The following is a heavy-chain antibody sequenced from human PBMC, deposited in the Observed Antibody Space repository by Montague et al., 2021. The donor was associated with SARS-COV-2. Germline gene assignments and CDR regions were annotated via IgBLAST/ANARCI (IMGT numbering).Heavy chain of an antibody. D-gene: IGHD2-2*01. CDR3: ARPSCSSTSCYGPLWY. J-gene: IGHJ4*02. Sequence: SETPSLTCAVYGESFSGYYWSWIRQPPGKGLEWIGEINHSGSTNSNPSLKSRLTISVDTSKNQFSLKLSSVTAADTAVYYCARPSCSSTSCYGPLWYWGQGTLVTVSS. V-gene: IGHV4-34*01. CDR1: GESFSGYY. CDR2: INHSGST.